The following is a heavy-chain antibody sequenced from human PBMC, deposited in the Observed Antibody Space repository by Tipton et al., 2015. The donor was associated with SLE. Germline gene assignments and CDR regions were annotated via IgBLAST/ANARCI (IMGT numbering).Heavy chain of an antibody. J-gene: IGHJ4*02. D-gene: IGHD6-6*01. CDR3: AGYSSSPVLDY. CDR1: GGSFSGYY. Sequence: TLSLTCAVYGGSFSGYYWSWIRQPPGKGLEWIGEINHSGSTNYNPPLKSRVTISVDTPKNQFSLKLSSVTAADTAVYYCAGYSSSPVLDYWGQGTLVTVSS. CDR2: INHSGST. V-gene: IGHV4-34*01.